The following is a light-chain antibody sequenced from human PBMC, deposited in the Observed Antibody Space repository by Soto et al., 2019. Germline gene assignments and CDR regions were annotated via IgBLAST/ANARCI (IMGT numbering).Light chain of an antibody. CDR2: GAS. V-gene: IGKV3-20*01. CDR3: QQYGSD. CDR1: QSVSSSY. J-gene: IGKJ3*01. Sequence: ETVMTQSPGTLSLSPWERATLSCRASQSVSSSYLAWYQQKPGQAPRLLIYGASSRATGIPDRFSGSGSGTDFTLTISRLEPEDFAVYYCQQYGSDFGPGTKVDIK.